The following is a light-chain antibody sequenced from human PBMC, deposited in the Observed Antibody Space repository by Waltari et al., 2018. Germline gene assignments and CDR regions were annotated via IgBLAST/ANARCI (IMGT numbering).Light chain of an antibody. Sequence: EIVLTQSPGTLSLSPGERATLSCRASQSVNSNYLACYQQKPGQAPRLLIYGASSRATGIPDRFSGSGSGTDFIFTISRLEPEDFAVYYCQQYGSSPPYTFGQGTKLEIK. CDR1: QSVNSNY. CDR3: QQYGSSPPYT. V-gene: IGKV3-20*01. J-gene: IGKJ2*01. CDR2: GAS.